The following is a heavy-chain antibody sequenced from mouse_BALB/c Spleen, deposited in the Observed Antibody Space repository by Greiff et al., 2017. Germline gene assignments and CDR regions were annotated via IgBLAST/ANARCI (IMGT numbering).Heavy chain of an antibody. V-gene: IGHV5-17*02. Sequence: EVKLEESGGGLVQPGGSRKLSCAASGFTFSSFGMHWVRQAPEKGLEWVAYISSGSSTIYYADTVKGRFTISRDNPKNTLFLQMTSLRSEDTAMYYCARSALYYYAMDYWGQGTSVTVSS. CDR1: GFTFSSFG. CDR2: ISSGSSTI. J-gene: IGHJ4*01. CDR3: ARSALYYYAMDY.